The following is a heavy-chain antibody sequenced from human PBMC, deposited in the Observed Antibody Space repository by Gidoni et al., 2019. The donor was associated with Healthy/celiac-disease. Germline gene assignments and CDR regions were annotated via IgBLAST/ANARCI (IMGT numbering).Heavy chain of an antibody. Sequence: EVQLVESGGGLVQPGGSLRLSCAASGFTLSSYAMHWVRQAPGKGLEYVSAISSNGGSTYYADSVKGRFTISRDNSKNTLYLQMSSLRAEDTAVYYCVKDTSYSSGWYVGYSTQWRGDYWGQGTLVTVSS. CDR1: GFTLSSYA. J-gene: IGHJ4*02. D-gene: IGHD6-19*01. CDR2: ISSNGGST. V-gene: IGHV3-64D*06. CDR3: VKDTSYSSGWYVGYSTQWRGDY.